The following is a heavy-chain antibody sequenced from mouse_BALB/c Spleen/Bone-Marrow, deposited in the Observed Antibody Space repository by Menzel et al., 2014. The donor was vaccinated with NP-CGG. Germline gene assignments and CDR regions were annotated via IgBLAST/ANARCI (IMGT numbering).Heavy chain of an antibody. V-gene: IGHV1-54*01. D-gene: IGHD2-14*01. Sequence: VQLQQSGAELVRPGTSVKVSCKASGYAFTNYLIEWVKQRPGQGLEWIGVINPGSGGTNYNEKFKGKATLTADKSSSTAYMQLSSLTSDDSAVYFCARYRYDGTFAYWGQGTLVTVFA. CDR1: GYAFTNYL. J-gene: IGHJ3*01. CDR3: ARYRYDGTFAY. CDR2: INPGSGGT.